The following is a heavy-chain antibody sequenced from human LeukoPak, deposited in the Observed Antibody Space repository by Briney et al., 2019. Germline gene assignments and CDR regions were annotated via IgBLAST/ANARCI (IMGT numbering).Heavy chain of an antibody. CDR3: ATAGGIGRDSSGFPDC. J-gene: IGHJ4*02. V-gene: IGHV1-69*04. Sequence: SVKVSCKASGGTFSSYAISWVRQAPGQGLEWMGRIIPILGIANYAQKFQGRVTMTEDTSTDTAYMELSSLRSEDTAVYYCATAGGIGRDSSGFPDCWGQGTLVTVSS. CDR1: GGTFSSYA. CDR2: IIPILGIA. D-gene: IGHD3-22*01.